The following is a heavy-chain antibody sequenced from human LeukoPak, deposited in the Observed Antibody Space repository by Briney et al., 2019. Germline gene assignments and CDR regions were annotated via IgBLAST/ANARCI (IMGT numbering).Heavy chain of an antibody. CDR2: IRGKAYGGTT. CDR3: TADYYYDSSGYFPEYFQH. J-gene: IGHJ1*01. V-gene: IGHV3-49*03. Sequence: PGGSLRLSCTASGFTFGDYAMNWFRQAPGKGLEWVGFIRGKAYGGTTEYAASVKGRFTISRDDSKSIAYLQMNSLKTEDTAVYYCTADYYYDSSGYFPEYFQHWGQGTLVTVSS. CDR1: GFTFGDYA. D-gene: IGHD3-22*01.